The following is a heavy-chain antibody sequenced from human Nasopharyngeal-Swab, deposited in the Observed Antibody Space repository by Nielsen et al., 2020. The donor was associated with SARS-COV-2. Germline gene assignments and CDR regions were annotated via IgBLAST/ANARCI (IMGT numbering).Heavy chain of an antibody. CDR3: ARLVRGSTINYFDF. J-gene: IGHJ4*02. D-gene: IGHD3-10*01. V-gene: IGHV1-18*04. Sequence: ASVKVSCKASGYTYNTYGITWMRQAPGQGLEWMGWISAYNGNTDYAQKFQDRFTMTTDTSTSTAYMELKSLRSDDTAVYYCARLVRGSTINYFDFWGQGTLVTVSS. CDR2: ISAYNGNT. CDR1: GYTYNTYG.